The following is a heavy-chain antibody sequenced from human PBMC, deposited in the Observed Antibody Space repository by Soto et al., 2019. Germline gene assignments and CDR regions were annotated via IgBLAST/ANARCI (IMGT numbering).Heavy chain of an antibody. Sequence: SETLSLTCTVSGGSISSSSYYWGWIRQPPGKGLEWIGSIYYSGSTYYNPSLKSRVTISVDTSKNQFSLKLSSVTAADTAVYYCAGTVVYYYYGMDVWGQGTTVTVSS. CDR3: AGTVVYYYYGMDV. CDR1: GGSISSSSYY. J-gene: IGHJ6*02. D-gene: IGHD2-15*01. V-gene: IGHV4-39*01. CDR2: IYYSGST.